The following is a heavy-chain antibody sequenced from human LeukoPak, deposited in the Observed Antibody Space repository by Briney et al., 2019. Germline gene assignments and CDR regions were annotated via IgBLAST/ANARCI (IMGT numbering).Heavy chain of an antibody. CDR2: FDPEDGET. CDR1: GYTLTELS. J-gene: IGHJ3*02. CDR3: ASYISEENAFDI. D-gene: IGHD3-10*01. V-gene: IGHV1-24*01. Sequence: ASVKVSCKVSGYTLTELSMHWVRQAPGKGLEWMGGFDPEDGETIYAQKFQGRVTMTEDTSTDTAYMELSSLRSEDTAVYYCASYISEENAFDIWGQGTMVTVSS.